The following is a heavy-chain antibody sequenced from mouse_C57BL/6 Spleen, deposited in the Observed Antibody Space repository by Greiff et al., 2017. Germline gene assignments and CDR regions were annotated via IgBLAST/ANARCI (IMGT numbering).Heavy chain of an antibody. CDR2: IWSDGST. Sequence: QVQLKESGPGLVAPSQSLSITCTVSGFSLTSYGVHWVRQPPGKGLEWLVVIWSDGSTTYNSALKSRLSISKDNSKSQVFLKMNSLQTADTAMYYCARVYDYDGAWFAYWGQGTLVTVSA. J-gene: IGHJ3*01. CDR3: ARVYDYDGAWFAY. V-gene: IGHV2-6*03. D-gene: IGHD2-4*01. CDR1: GFSLTSYG.